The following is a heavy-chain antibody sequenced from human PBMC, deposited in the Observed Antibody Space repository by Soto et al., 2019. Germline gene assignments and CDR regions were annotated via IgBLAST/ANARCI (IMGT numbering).Heavy chain of an antibody. CDR3: ARLHSSVPRGYFDH. CDR1: GDYIGSGTYY. J-gene: IGHJ4*02. CDR2: IYYSGTT. D-gene: IGHD4-4*01. V-gene: IGHV4-39*01. Sequence: SETLSLICTVSGDYIGSGTYYWGWVRQPPEKGLEWVGSIYYSGTTYYKPALKSRVTISADTPKNQFSLKLTSVTAADTAIYYCARLHSSVPRGYFDHWGKGILVTVSS.